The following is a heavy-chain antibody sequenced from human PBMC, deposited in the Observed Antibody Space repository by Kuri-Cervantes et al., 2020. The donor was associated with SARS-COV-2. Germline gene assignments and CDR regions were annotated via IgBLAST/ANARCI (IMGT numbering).Heavy chain of an antibody. Sequence: GESLKISCAASGFTFSSYSMNWVRQAPGKGLEWVSSISSSSSYIYYADSVKGRFTISRDNAKNSLYLQMNSLRAEDTAAYYCARVRFLEWLPDDYWGQGTLVTVSS. D-gene: IGHD3-3*01. CDR2: ISSSSSYI. CDR3: ARVRFLEWLPDDY. J-gene: IGHJ4*02. CDR1: GFTFSSYS. V-gene: IGHV3-21*01.